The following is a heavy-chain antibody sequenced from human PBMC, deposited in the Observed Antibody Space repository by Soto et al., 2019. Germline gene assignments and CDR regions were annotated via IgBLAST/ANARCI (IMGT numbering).Heavy chain of an antibody. V-gene: IGHV3-21*01. CDR3: VRVRLDYWSKTYFFAS. CDR1: GFSFSSYS. J-gene: IGHJ4*02. D-gene: IGHD4-17*01. Sequence: EVQLVESGGGLVKPGGSLRLSCAASGFSFSSYSMNWVRQTPGQGLEWVSSISSENNRTSYYKHYADSVRGRFTISRDNAKNSLYLQMDSLRAEDTAVYYCVRVRLDYWSKTYFFASWGRGTLVTVSS. CDR2: ISSENNRTSYYK.